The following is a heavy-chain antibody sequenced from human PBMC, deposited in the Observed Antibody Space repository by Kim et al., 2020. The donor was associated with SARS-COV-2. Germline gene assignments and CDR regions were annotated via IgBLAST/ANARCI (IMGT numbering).Heavy chain of an antibody. CDR2: INPSGGST. J-gene: IGHJ4*02. D-gene: IGHD2-15*01. CDR3: ARGPHKQRYCSGGSCYYFDY. Sequence: ASVKVSCQASGYTFTSYYMHWVRQAPGQGLEWMGIINPSGGSTSYAQKFQGRVTMTRDTSTSTVYMELSSLRSEDTAVYYCARGPHKQRYCSGGSCYYFDYWGQGPLVTVSS. V-gene: IGHV1-46*01. CDR1: GYTFTSYY.